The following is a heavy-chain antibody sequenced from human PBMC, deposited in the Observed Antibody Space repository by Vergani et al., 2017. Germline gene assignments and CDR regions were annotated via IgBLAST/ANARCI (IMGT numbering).Heavy chain of an antibody. V-gene: IGHV1-18*04. D-gene: IGHD3-10*01. CDR1: GYTFTSYG. J-gene: IGHJ4*02. CDR3: ARDTITMVRGVIRALGY. Sequence: QVQLVQSGAEVKKPGASVKVSCKASGYTFTSYGISWVRQAPGQGLEWMGWISAYNGNTNYAQKLQGRVTMTTDTSTSTVYMELSSLRSEDTAVYYCARDTITMVRGVIRALGYWGQGTLVTVSS. CDR2: ISAYNGNT.